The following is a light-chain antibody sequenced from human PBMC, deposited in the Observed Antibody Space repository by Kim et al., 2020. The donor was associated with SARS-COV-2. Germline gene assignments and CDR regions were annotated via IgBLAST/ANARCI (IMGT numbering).Light chain of an antibody. CDR2: AAS. J-gene: IGKJ2*01. Sequence: DIQMTQSPSSLSASVGDRVTITCRASQSISTYLVWYQQKPGKAPKLLISAASSLQSGVPSRFSGSGSGTDFTLTISSLQPEDFATYYCQQSNTTPYTFGQGTKLEI. CDR3: QQSNTTPYT. CDR1: QSISTY. V-gene: IGKV1-39*01.